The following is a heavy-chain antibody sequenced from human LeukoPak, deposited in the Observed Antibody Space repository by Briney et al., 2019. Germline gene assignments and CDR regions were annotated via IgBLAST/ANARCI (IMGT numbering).Heavy chain of an antibody. CDR1: GGAFSSYA. V-gene: IGHV1-69*05. D-gene: IGHD4-23*01. CDR2: VIPIFGTA. J-gene: IGHJ4*02. Sequence: SVKVSCKASGGAFSSYAISWVRQAPGQGLEWMGGVIPIFGTANYAQKFQGRVTITTDESTSTAYMELSSLRSEDTAVYYCASHEGRYGGNSYWGQGTLVTVSS. CDR3: ASHEGRYGGNSY.